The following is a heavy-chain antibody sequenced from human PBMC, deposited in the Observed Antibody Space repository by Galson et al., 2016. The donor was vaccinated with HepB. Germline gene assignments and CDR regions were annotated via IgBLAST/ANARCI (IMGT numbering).Heavy chain of an antibody. Sequence: SVKVSCKASGGPISNYVISWVRQAPGQGLEWMGGIVPILGTPNYAQNFQDRVTITADESTSTAYMELGSLRSDDTAVYYCATTRSWLQSNWFDPWGQGTLVIVSS. CDR1: GGPISNYV. CDR2: IVPILGTP. CDR3: ATTRSWLQSNWFDP. J-gene: IGHJ5*02. V-gene: IGHV1-69*13. D-gene: IGHD5-24*01.